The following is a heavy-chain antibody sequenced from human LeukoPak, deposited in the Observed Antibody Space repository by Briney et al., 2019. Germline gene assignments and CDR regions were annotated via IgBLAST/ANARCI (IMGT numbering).Heavy chain of an antibody. CDR1: GYTFTGYY. J-gene: IGHJ6*03. CDR3: ARGLAKQDYYYYMDV. D-gene: IGHD6-19*01. Sequence: ASVKVSCKASGYTFTGYYMHWVRQAPGQGLEWMGRINPNSGGTNYAQKFQGRVTMTRDTSISTAYMELSSLRSEDTAVYYCARGLAKQDYYYYMDVWGKGTTVTVSS. CDR2: INPNSGGT. V-gene: IGHV1-2*06.